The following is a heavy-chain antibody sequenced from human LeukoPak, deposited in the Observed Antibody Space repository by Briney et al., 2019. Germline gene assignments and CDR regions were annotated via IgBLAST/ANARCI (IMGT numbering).Heavy chain of an antibody. CDR3: ARGRVEMATTGYYYSYYMDV. Sequence: SVKVSCKASGGTFGRQAISWVRQAPGQGLEWMGWIIPMFGIPNYAQKFQRRVTITSDESTSTAYMELSSLRTEASAVYYCARGRVEMATTGYYYSYYMDVWGKGTTVTVSS. D-gene: IGHD5-24*01. CDR1: GGTFGRQA. J-gene: IGHJ6*03. CDR2: IIPMFGIP. V-gene: IGHV1-69*13.